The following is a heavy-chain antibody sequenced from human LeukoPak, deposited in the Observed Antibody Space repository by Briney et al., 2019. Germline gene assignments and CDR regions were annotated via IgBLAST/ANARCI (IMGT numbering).Heavy chain of an antibody. CDR1: GGSFSGYY. CDR2: INHSGST. CDR3: AVDREGATGGY. V-gene: IGHV4-34*01. Sequence: SETLSLTCSVYGGSFSGYYWSWIRQPPGKGLEWIGEINHSGSTNYNPSLKSRVTISVDTAKNQFSLKLSSVTAADTAVYYCAVDREGATGGYWGQGTLVTVSS. J-gene: IGHJ4*02. D-gene: IGHD5-12*01.